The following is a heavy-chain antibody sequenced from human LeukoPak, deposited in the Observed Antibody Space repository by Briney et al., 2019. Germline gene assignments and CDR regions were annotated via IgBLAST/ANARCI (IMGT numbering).Heavy chain of an antibody. V-gene: IGHV3-15*01. Sequence: ETLSLTCAVYGGSFSGYYWSWIRQPPGKGLEWVGRIKSKTDGGTTDYAAPVKGRFTISRDDSKNTLYLQMNSLKTEDTAVYYCTTGYYDFWSGFNWGQGTLVTVSS. D-gene: IGHD3-3*01. J-gene: IGHJ4*02. CDR1: GGSFSGYY. CDR2: IKSKTDGGTT. CDR3: TTGYYDFWSGFN.